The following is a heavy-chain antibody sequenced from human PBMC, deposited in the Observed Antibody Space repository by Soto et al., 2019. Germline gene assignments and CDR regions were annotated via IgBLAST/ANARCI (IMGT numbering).Heavy chain of an antibody. D-gene: IGHD2-15*01. J-gene: IGHJ4*02. CDR2: IYYSGST. CDR3: ARWGYCSGGSCYFDY. V-gene: IGHV4-59*01. CDR1: GGSISSYY. Sequence: SETLSLTCTVSGGSISSYYWSWIRQPPGKGLEWIGYIYYSGSTNYNPSLKSRVTISVDTSKNQFSLKLSSVTAADTAVYYCARWGYCSGGSCYFDYCGTGPLVLVSS.